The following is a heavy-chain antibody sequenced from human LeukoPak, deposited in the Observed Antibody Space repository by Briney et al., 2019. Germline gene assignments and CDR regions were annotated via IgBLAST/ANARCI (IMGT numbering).Heavy chain of an antibody. CDR1: GFTFSSYG. V-gene: IGHV3-30*02. J-gene: IGHJ4*02. CDR3: AKDSSRYYDSSGYYIDY. D-gene: IGHD3-22*01. CDR2: IRYDGSNK. Sequence: GGSLRLSCAASGFTFSSYGTHWVRQAPGKGLEWVAFIRYDGSNKYYADSVKGRFTISRDNSKNTLYLQMNSLRAEDTAVYYCAKDSSRYYDSSGYYIDYWGQGTLVTVSS.